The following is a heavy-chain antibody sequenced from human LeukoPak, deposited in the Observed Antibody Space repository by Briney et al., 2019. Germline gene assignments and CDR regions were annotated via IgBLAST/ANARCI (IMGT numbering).Heavy chain of an antibody. V-gene: IGHV3-48*04. CDR2: ISIRSDTI. J-gene: IGHJ4*02. CDR3: AREGPYGDAMDY. CDR1: GFTFSAYS. Sequence: TGGSLRLSCAASGFTFSAYSMSWVRQAPGKGLKWLSYISIRSDTIYYADSVQGRFTISRDNAKSSLYLQINSLRVEDTAVYYCAREGPYGDAMDYWGQGILVTVSS. D-gene: IGHD4-17*01.